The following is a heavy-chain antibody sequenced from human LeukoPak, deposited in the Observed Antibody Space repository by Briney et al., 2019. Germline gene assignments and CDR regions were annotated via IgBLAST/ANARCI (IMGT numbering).Heavy chain of an antibody. V-gene: IGHV3-48*03. CDR1: GFTFSSYE. D-gene: IGHD2-8*01. CDR3: ARGGIVPDY. CDR2: ISSSGSTI. Sequence: PGGYLRLSCAASGFTFSSYEMNWVRQAPGKGLEWVSYISSSGSTIYYADSVKGRFTMSRDNAKYSLYLQMNSLRAEDTAVYYCARGGIVPDYWGQGALVTVSS. J-gene: IGHJ4*02.